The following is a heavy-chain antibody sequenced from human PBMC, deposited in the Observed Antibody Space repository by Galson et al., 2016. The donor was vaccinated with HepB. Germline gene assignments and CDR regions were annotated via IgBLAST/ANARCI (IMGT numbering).Heavy chain of an antibody. CDR1: GYTFTKYA. Sequence: SVKVSCKASGYTFTKYAIHWVRQAPGQRPEWMGWINAAQGNTDYSQKFQGRLIITRDTSASTAYMELSSLRSEDTAVYYCARGPACYDLWGQGTPVTVSS. J-gene: IGHJ4*02. D-gene: IGHD5-12*01. CDR3: ARGPACYDL. V-gene: IGHV1-3*01. CDR2: INAAQGNT.